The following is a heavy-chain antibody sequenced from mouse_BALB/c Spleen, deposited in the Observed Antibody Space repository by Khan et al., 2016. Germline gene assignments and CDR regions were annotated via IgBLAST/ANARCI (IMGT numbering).Heavy chain of an antibody. CDR3: ARITTYFDV. Sequence: QVQLQQPGPGLVQPSQSLSITCTVAGFSLTSYGVHWVRQSPGKGLEWLGAIWSGGSTDYNAAFISRPSISKDNSESQVFFKSNGLQANDTAIYYCARITTYFDVWGAGTTVTVSS. D-gene: IGHD1-1*01. CDR1: GFSLTSYG. J-gene: IGHJ1*01. CDR2: IWSGGST. V-gene: IGHV2-2*02.